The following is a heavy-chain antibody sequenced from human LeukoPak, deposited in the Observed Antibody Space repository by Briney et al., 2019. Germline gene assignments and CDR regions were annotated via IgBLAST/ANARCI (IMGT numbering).Heavy chain of an antibody. V-gene: IGHV1-18*01. J-gene: IGHJ4*02. CDR2: ISAYNGNT. CDR1: GGTFSSYA. Sequence: ASVKVSCKASGGTFSSYAISWVRQAPGLGLEWMGWISAYNGNTNYAQKLQGRVTMTTDTSTSTAYMELRSLRSDDTAVYYCARETTGDTAIYFDYWGQGTLVTVSS. CDR3: ARETTGDTAIYFDY. D-gene: IGHD5-18*01.